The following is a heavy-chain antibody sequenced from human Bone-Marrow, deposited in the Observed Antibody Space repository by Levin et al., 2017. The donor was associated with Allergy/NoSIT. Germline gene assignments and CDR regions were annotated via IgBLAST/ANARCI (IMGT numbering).Heavy chain of an antibody. CDR2: IYWDGDK. Sequence: NASGPTLVKPTETLTLTCSFSGFSVTSKGVAVAWIRQSPGKALEWLALIYWDGDKRYKPSLFSRLTIDRNIYRKQVVLTMTNMEPVDTATYFCARQAPLPTDDFWSGYLEDWGPGIPVTVSS. V-gene: IGHV2-5*02. D-gene: IGHD3-3*01. CDR1: GFSVTSKGVA. J-gene: IGHJ4*02. CDR3: ARQAPLPTDDFWSGYLED.